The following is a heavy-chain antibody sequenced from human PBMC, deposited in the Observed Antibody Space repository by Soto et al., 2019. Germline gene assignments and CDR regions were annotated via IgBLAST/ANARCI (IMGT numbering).Heavy chain of an antibody. V-gene: IGHV3-30-3*01. D-gene: IGHD6-13*01. CDR2: ISYDGSNK. Sequence: GGSLRLSCAASGFTFSSYAMHWVRQAPGKGLEWVAVISYDGSNKYYADSVKGRFTISRDNSKNTLYLQMNSLRAEDTAVYYCARSHSSSWPARVLNWFDPWGQGTLVTVSS. CDR1: GFTFSSYA. J-gene: IGHJ5*02. CDR3: ARSHSSSWPARVLNWFDP.